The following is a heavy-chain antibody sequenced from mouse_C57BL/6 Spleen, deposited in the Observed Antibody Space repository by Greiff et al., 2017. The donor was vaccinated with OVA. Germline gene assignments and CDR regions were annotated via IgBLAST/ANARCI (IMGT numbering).Heavy chain of an antibody. V-gene: IGHV1-82*01. CDR3: ARDGYYYGSSLDY. CDR1: GYAFSSSW. D-gene: IGHD1-1*01. CDR2: IYPGDGDT. J-gene: IGHJ2*01. Sequence: VMLVESGPELVKPGASVKISCKASGYAFSSSWMNWVKQRPGKGLEWIGRIYPGDGDTNYNGKFKGKATLTADKSSSTAYMQLSSLTSEDSAVYFCARDGYYYGSSLDYWGQGTTLTVSS.